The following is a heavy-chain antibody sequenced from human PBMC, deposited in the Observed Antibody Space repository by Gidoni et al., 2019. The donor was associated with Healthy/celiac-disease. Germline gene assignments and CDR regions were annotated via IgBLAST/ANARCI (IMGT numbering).Heavy chain of an antibody. CDR3: ARHCSGGSCYSRAFDI. V-gene: IGHV1-69*06. Sequence: QVQLVQSGAEVKKPGSSVKVSCKASGGPFSSYAISWVRQAPGQGLEWMGGIIPIFGTANYAQKFQGRVTITADKSTSTAYMELSSLRSEDTAVYYCARHCSGGSCYSRAFDIWGQGTMVTVSS. J-gene: IGHJ3*02. CDR2: IIPIFGTA. D-gene: IGHD2-15*01. CDR1: GGPFSSYA.